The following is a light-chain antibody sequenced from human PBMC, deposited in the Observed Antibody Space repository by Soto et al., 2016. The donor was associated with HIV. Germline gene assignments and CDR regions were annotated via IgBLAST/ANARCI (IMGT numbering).Light chain of an antibody. CDR3: QAWDSTTNLYV. V-gene: IGLV3-1*01. Sequence: SYELTQPPSVSVSPGQTASITCSGRNLGNTYAPWYQQKPGQSPLMVIYRDTKRPSGIPERFSGSNSGNTATLTISGTQAMDEADYFCQAWDSTTNLYVFGTGTKVTVL. J-gene: IGLJ1*01. CDR2: RDT. CDR1: NLGNTY.